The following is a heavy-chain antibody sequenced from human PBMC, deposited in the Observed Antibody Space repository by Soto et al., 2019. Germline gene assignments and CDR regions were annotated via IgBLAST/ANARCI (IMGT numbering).Heavy chain of an antibody. CDR2: IIPILGIS. CDR3: ARGRYYYDVGGSIDY. Sequence: QVQLVQSGAEVKKPGSSVKVSCKASGGTFTSYAFTWVRQAPGQGLEWMGRIIPILGISNYAQNFQGRVTITADKSTSTAYMELSSLTSEDTAVYYCARGRYYYDVGGSIDYWGQGTLVTVSS. V-gene: IGHV1-69*04. J-gene: IGHJ4*02. D-gene: IGHD3-22*01. CDR1: GGTFTSYA.